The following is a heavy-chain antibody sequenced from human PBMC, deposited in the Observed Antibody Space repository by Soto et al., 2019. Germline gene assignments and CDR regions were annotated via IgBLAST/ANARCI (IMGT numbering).Heavy chain of an antibody. V-gene: IGHV4-61*01. CDR3: ARDTVVTPLDY. Sequence: QVQLQESGPGLVKPSETLSLTCTVSGGSVSSDSYYWSWIRQPPGKGLEWIGYIYYSGSTNYNPSLKSRVTISVDTSKNQFSLKLSSVTAADTAVYYCARDTVVTPLDYWGQGTLVTVSS. D-gene: IGHD2-21*02. CDR2: IYYSGST. J-gene: IGHJ4*02. CDR1: GGSVSSDSYY.